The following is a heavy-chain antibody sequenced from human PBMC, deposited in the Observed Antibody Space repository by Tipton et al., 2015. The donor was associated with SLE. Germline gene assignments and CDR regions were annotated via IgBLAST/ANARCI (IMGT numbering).Heavy chain of an antibody. J-gene: IGHJ4*02. D-gene: IGHD1-26*01. CDR3: ARVNGGRAQFDY. CDR1: GGSFSGYY. Sequence: TLSLTCAVYGGSFSGYYWSWIRQPPGKGLEWIGEINHSGSTNYNPSLKSRVTISVDTSKNQFSLKLSSVTAADTAVYYCARVNGGRAQFDYWGQGTLVTVSS. V-gene: IGHV4-34*01. CDR2: INHSGST.